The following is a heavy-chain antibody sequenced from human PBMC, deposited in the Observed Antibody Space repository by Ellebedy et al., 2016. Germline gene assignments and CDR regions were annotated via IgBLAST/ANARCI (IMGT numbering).Heavy chain of an antibody. Sequence: GGSLRLSCAASGFTFDDYAMHWVRQAPGKGLEWVSGISWNSGSIGYADSVKGRFTISRDNAKNSLYLQMNSLRAEDTALYYCASGDWADYWGQGTLVTVSS. J-gene: IGHJ4*02. D-gene: IGHD2-21*02. V-gene: IGHV3-9*01. CDR2: ISWNSGSI. CDR3: ASGDWADY. CDR1: GFTFDDYA.